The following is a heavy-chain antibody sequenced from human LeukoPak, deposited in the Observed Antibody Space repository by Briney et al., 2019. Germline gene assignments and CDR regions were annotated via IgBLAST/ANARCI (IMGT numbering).Heavy chain of an antibody. CDR3: ARDSGLSTAMLRY. D-gene: IGHD5-18*01. V-gene: IGHV3-11*01. J-gene: IGHJ4*02. Sequence: GGSLRLSCAASGFTLSSYAMSWIRQAPGKGLEWVSYISSSGSTIYYADSVKGRFTISRDNAKNSLYLQMNSLRAEDTAVYYCARDSGLSTAMLRYWGQGTLVTVSS. CDR1: GFTLSSYA. CDR2: ISSSGSTI.